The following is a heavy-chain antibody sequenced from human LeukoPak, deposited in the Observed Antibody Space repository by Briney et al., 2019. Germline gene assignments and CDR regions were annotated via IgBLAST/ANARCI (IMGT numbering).Heavy chain of an antibody. CDR1: GGSISSSNYY. V-gene: IGHV4-39*07. CDR3: ARGTAASDY. CDR2: IDYSGST. D-gene: IGHD6-13*01. Sequence: SETLSLTCTVSGGSISSSNYYWGWIRQPPGKGLEWIGSIDYSGSTYYNPSLKSRVTISVDTSKNQFSLKLSSVTAADTAVYYCARGTAASDYWGQGTLVTVSS. J-gene: IGHJ4*02.